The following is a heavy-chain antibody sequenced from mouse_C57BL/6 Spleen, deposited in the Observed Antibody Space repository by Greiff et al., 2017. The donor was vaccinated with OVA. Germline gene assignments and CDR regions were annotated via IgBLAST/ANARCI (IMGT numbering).Heavy chain of an antibody. CDR1: GYTFTDYY. D-gene: IGHD1-1*01. CDR2: IYPGSGNT. J-gene: IGHJ4*01. V-gene: IGHV1-76*01. CDR3: ARGGTTVGYAMDY. Sequence: QVHVKQSGAELVRPGASVKLSCKASGYTFTDYYINWVKQRPGQGLEWIARIYPGSGNTYYNEKFKGKATLTAEKSSSTAYMQLSSLTSEDSAVYFCARGGTTVGYAMDYWGQGTSVTVSS.